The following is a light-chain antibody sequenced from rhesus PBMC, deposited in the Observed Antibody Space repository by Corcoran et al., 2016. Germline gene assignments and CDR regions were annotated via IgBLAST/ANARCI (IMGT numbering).Light chain of an antibody. CDR3: QQESNWYHT. J-gene: IGKJ4*01. CDR1: QSCSSR. V-gene: IGKV3-17*02. CDR2: GES. Sequence: EIVMTQSPATLSLSPGERATLSCRASQSCSSRFDWYQQKPGHSPRLLIYGESSRVTGIPDRLSGSGCGTEVTFTISGLGPEDVAVYFCQQESNWYHTFGGGTKVELK.